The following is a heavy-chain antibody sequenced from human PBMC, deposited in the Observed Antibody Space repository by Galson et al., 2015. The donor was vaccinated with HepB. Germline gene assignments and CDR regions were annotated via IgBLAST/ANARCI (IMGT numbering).Heavy chain of an antibody. CDR3: ARDLATVVQRSAFDI. CDR1: GFTFSSYS. D-gene: IGHD4-11*01. Sequence: SLRLSCAASGFTFSSYSMNWVRQAPGKGLEWVSSISSSSSYIYYADSVKGRFTISRDNAKNSLYLQMNSLRAEDTAVYYCARDLATVVQRSAFDIWGQGTMVTVSS. J-gene: IGHJ3*02. V-gene: IGHV3-21*01. CDR2: ISSSSSYI.